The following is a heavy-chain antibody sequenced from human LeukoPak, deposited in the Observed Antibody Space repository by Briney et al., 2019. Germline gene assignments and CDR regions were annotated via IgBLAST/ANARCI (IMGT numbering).Heavy chain of an antibody. J-gene: IGHJ4*02. Sequence: GGSLRLSCAASGFPFDDYGMTWVRQAPGKGVEWVSGINWNGGSTGYADSVKGRFTISRDNAKNTLYLQMNSLRAEDTAVYYCAKVPQWSSFRFFDYWGQGTLVTVSS. CDR3: AKVPQWSSFRFFDY. CDR2: INWNGGST. CDR1: GFPFDDYG. V-gene: IGHV3-20*04. D-gene: IGHD6-13*01.